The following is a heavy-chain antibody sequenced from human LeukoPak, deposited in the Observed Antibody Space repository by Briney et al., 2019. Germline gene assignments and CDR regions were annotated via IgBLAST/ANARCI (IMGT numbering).Heavy chain of an antibody. CDR1: GGTFSSYA. V-gene: IGHV1-69*13. CDR2: IIPIFGTA. CDR3: ARYAVPAAPYSYYYYMDV. Sequence: SVKVSCKASGGTFSSYAISWVRQAPGQGLEWMGGIIPIFGTANYAQKFQGRVTITADESTSTAYMELSSLRSEDTAVYYCARYAVPAAPYSYYYYMDVWGKGTTVTVSS. D-gene: IGHD2-2*01. J-gene: IGHJ6*03.